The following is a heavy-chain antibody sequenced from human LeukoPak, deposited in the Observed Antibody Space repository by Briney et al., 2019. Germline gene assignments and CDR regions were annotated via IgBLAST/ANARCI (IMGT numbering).Heavy chain of an antibody. Sequence: PSETLSLTCAVYGGSFSGYYWSWIRQPPGKRLEWIGEINHSGSTNYNPSLKSRVTISVDTSKNQFSLKLSSVTAADTAVYYCARVSRTGGKFDYWGQGTLVTVSS. D-gene: IGHD7-27*01. CDR1: GGSFSGYY. CDR3: ARVSRTGGKFDY. CDR2: INHSGST. V-gene: IGHV4-34*01. J-gene: IGHJ4*02.